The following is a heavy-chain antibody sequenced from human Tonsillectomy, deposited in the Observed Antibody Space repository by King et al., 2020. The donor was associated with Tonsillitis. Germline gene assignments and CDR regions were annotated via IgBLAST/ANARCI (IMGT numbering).Heavy chain of an antibody. CDR1: GDSISSYY. CDR3: ARGACSGGNCYLNY. J-gene: IGHJ4*02. Sequence: QLQESGPGLVKPSETLSLTCTVSGDSISSYYWSWIRQPAGKGLEWIGRMYASGSTSYNPSLKSRVTMSVDTSKNQFSLKLGSVTAADTAVYYCARGACSGGNCYLNYWGQGTLVTVSS. CDR2: MYASGST. V-gene: IGHV4-4*07. D-gene: IGHD2-15*01.